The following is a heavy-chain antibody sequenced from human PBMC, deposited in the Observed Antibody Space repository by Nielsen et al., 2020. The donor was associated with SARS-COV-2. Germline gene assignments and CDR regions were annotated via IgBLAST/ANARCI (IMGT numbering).Heavy chain of an antibody. J-gene: IGHJ4*02. CDR3: ARSPGWYDRVEGY. CDR2: IFYSGTT. Sequence: SETLSLTCTVSSGSIRTTSYYWVWIRQPPGKGLEWIGSIFYSGTTYYNPSLKSRVTISVDTSKNQFSLKMTSVTATDTAVYYCARSPGWYDRVEGYWGQGTLVTVSS. V-gene: IGHV4-39*01. D-gene: IGHD3-10*02. CDR1: SGSIRTTSYY.